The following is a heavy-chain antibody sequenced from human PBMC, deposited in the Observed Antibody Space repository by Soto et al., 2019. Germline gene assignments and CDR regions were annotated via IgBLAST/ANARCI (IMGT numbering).Heavy chain of an antibody. V-gene: IGHV1-2*02. CDR2: IHPNSGGT. J-gene: IGHJ6*02. D-gene: IGHD3-10*01. CDR1: GYIFTGYY. CDR3: ARRIIMSRGVGMDV. Sequence: QVQLVQSGAEVKKPGASVKVSCKASGYIFTGYYLHWVRQAPGQGLEWMGWIHPNSGGTNYAQKFQGRVTMTRDTSISTAYMELSRLRSDDTAIYYCARRIIMSRGVGMDVWGQGTTVTVSS.